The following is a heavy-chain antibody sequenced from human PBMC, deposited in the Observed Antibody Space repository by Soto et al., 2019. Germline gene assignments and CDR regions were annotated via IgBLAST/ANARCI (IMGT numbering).Heavy chain of an antibody. J-gene: IGHJ4*02. CDR2: IYYSGST. CDR1: GGSISSGGYY. CDR3: ARAKNEINPAADTAMATRRYFDY. V-gene: IGHV4-31*03. Sequence: SETLSLTCTVSGGSISSGGYYWSWIRQHPGKGLEWIGYIYYSGSTYYNPSLKSRVAISVDTSKNQFSLKLSSVTAADTAVYYCARAKNEINPAADTAMATRRYFDYWGQGTLVTVSS. D-gene: IGHD5-18*01.